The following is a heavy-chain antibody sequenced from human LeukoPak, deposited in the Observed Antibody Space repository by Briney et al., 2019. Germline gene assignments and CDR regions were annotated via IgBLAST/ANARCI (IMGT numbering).Heavy chain of an antibody. CDR1: GFTFSNAW. J-gene: IGHJ4*02. CDR2: IQNDESRT. D-gene: IGHD6-13*01. V-gene: IGHV3-30*02. CDR3: ARDARVQQLTFAYFDY. Sequence: PGGSLRLSCAASGFTFSNAWMSWVRQAPGKGLEWVAYIQNDESRTHYTDSVKGRFTISRDISKRTLYLQMNRLRPEDTAVYYCARDARVQQLTFAYFDYWGQGTLVTVSS.